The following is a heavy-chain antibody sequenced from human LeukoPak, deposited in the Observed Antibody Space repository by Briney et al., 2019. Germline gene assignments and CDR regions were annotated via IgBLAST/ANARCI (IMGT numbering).Heavy chain of an antibody. CDR1: GFTFSSHW. CDR2: IKQDGSKK. J-gene: IGHJ4*02. D-gene: IGHD5-12*01. Sequence: GGSLRLSCAASGFTFSSHWMNWVRQAPGKGLEWVANIKQDGSKKNYVDSVKGRFTISRDNAKNSLYLQMNSLRAEDTALYYCARDSDHIDGANFDYWGQGPLVTVSS. V-gene: IGHV3-7*01. CDR3: ARDSDHIDGANFDY.